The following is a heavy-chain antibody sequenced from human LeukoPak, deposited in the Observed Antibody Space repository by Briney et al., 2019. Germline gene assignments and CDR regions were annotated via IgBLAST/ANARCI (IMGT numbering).Heavy chain of an antibody. J-gene: IGHJ6*02. CDR2: IRSKSYGGTT. Sequence: GGSLRLSCTASGFIFGDHAMSWVRQAPGKGLEWVGFIRSKSYGGTTEYAASVKGRFIISRDDSRGIAYLQMNSLTTEDTALYYCTRGPILLWIHNGMDVWGQGTPVTVSS. D-gene: IGHD5-18*01. V-gene: IGHV3-49*04. CDR1: GFIFGDHA. CDR3: TRGPILLWIHNGMDV.